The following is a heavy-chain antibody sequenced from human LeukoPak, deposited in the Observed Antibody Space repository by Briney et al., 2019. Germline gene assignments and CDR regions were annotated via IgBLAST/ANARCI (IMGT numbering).Heavy chain of an antibody. Sequence: SETLSLTCTVSGGSISSSSYYWGWIRQPPGKGLEWIGSIYYSGSTYYNPSLKSRVTMSVDTSKNQFSLKLSSVTAADTAVYYCARPITVTTAGYGYWGQGTLVTVSS. D-gene: IGHD4-17*01. CDR3: ARPITVTTAGYGY. CDR1: GGSISSSSYY. CDR2: IYYSGST. J-gene: IGHJ4*02. V-gene: IGHV4-39*01.